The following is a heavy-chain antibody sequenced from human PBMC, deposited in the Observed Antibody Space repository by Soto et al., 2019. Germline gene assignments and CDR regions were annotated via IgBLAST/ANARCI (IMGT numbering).Heavy chain of an antibody. CDR1: GYSFLNYW. D-gene: IGHD3-16*01. CDR2: IYPDDSET. J-gene: IGHJ6*02. V-gene: IGHV5-51*01. CDR3: ARHAPYDYVWSLGMDV. Sequence: PGESLKISCKGSGYSFLNYWIGWVRQMPGKDLEWIGIIYPDDSETRYSPSFQGRVTISVDRSITTTYLQWSSLKASDTAMYYCARHAPYDYVWSLGMDVWGQGTTVTVSS.